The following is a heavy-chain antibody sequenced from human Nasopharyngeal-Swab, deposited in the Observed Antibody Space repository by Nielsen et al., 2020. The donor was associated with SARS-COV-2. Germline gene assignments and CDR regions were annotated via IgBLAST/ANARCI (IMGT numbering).Heavy chain of an antibody. D-gene: IGHD6-19*01. CDR2: IYFSEST. CDR3: ARDRHWLVDY. Sequence: WIRQPPGKRLEWIGRIYFSESTNYNPSLTSRVTMSVDTSKNQFSLKLSSVTAADTAVYYCARDRHWLVDYWGQGTLVTVSS. V-gene: IGHV4-39*07. J-gene: IGHJ4*02.